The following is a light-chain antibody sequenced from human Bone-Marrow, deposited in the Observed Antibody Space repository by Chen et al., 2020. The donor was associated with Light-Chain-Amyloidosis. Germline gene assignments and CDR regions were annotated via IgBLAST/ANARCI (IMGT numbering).Light chain of an antibody. CDR2: DDS. Sequence: SYVLTQPSSVSVAPGQTATIACGGNNIGSTGVHWYQQTPGQAPLLVVYDDSYRPSWIAGRLSGSNSGNTATLTISRVEAGHEGDYYCHVWDRSSDRPVFGGGTKLTVL. V-gene: IGLV3-21*02. CDR3: HVWDRSSDRPV. CDR1: NIGSTG. J-gene: IGLJ3*02.